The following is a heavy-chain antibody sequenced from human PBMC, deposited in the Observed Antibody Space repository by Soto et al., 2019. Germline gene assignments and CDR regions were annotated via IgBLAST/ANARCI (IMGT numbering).Heavy chain of an antibody. J-gene: IGHJ3*02. Sequence: GGSLRLSCAASGFTFSSYWMSWVRQAPGKGLEWVANIKQDGSEKYYVDSVKGRFTISRDNAKNSLYLQMNSLRAEDTAVYYCARDVGRPPDAFDIWGQGTMVTVSS. V-gene: IGHV3-7*03. CDR1: GFTFSSYW. CDR3: ARDVGRPPDAFDI. D-gene: IGHD1-26*01. CDR2: IKQDGSEK.